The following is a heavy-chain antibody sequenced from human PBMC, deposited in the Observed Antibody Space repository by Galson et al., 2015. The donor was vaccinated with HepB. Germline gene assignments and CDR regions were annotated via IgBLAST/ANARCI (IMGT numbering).Heavy chain of an antibody. D-gene: IGHD4-17*01. V-gene: IGHV1-18*01. Sequence: SVKVSCKASGYTFTSYGISWVRQAPGQGLEWMGWISAYNGNTNYAQKLQGRVTMTTDTSTSTAYMELRSLRSDDTAVYYCARDGTTVTTQGAVIYYYYGMDVWGQGTTVTVSS. CDR3: ARDGTTVTTQGAVIYYYYGMDV. J-gene: IGHJ6*02. CDR2: ISAYNGNT. CDR1: GYTFTSYG.